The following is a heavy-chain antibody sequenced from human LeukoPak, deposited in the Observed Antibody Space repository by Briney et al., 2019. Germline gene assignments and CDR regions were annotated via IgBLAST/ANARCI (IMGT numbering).Heavy chain of an antibody. J-gene: IGHJ4*02. CDR3: ARQIGRDPWAFDY. Sequence: SETLSLTCTVSGASMSSGDYWWAWMRQPPGKGLEWIGSVYRSGNSLYNPSLKSRVTVSPDTSRSQFSLKLTSVTAADTAIYYCARQIGRDPWAFDYWGQGTLVSVSS. V-gene: IGHV4-39*01. D-gene: IGHD3-16*01. CDR2: VYRSGNS. CDR1: GASMSSGDYW.